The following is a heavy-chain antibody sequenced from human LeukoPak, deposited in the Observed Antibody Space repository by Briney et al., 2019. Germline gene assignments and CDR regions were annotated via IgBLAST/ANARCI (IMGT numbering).Heavy chain of an antibody. V-gene: IGHV1-2*02. CDR3: ARGIAANLGDWFDP. D-gene: IGHD2-15*01. J-gene: IGHJ5*02. CDR1: GYTFTGYY. CDR2: INPNSGGT. Sequence: ASVKVSCKASGYTFTGYYMYLVRQAPGQGLEWMGWINPNSGGTNYAQKFQGRVTMTRDTSISTVYMELSRLRSDDSAVYYCARGIAANLGDWFDPWGQGTLVTVSS.